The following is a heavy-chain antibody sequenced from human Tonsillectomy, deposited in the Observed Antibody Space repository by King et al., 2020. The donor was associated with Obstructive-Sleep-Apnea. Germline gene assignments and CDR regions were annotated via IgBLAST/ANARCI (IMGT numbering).Heavy chain of an antibody. CDR3: ARDLVPDAFDI. Sequence: VQLVESGGGLVQPGGSLRLSCAASGFTFSGYNMNWVRQAPGKGLEWGSYISSSSSTIYYAESVKGRFTISRDNAKNSLYLQMNSLRAEDTAVYYCARDLVPDAFDIWGQGTMVTVSS. V-gene: IGHV3-48*04. D-gene: IGHD6-13*01. CDR2: ISSSSSTI. J-gene: IGHJ3*02. CDR1: GFTFSGYN.